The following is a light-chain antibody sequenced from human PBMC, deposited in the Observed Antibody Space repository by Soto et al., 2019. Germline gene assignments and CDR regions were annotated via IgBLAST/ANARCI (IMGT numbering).Light chain of an antibody. CDR1: SSDVGCYNY. CDR2: DVS. J-gene: IGLJ1*01. Sequence: QSAVTQPASVSGSPGQSITISCTGTSSDVGCYNYVSWYQQHPGKAPKLMIYDVSNRPSGVSNRFSGSKSGNTASLTISGLQAEDEADYYCSSYTSSSTPYVFGTGTKLTVL. V-gene: IGLV2-14*01. CDR3: SSYTSSSTPYV.